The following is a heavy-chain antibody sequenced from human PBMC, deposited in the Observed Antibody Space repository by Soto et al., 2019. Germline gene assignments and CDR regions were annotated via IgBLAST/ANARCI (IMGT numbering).Heavy chain of an antibody. CDR1: GFTFTSSA. D-gene: IGHD5-12*01. J-gene: IGHJ4*02. V-gene: IGHV1-58*01. Sequence: VASVKVSCKASGFTFTSSAVQWVRQARGQRLGWIGWIVVGSGNTNYAQKFQERVTITRDMSTSTAYMELSSLRSEDTAVYYCAAVLNSGYDYSDDYFDYWGQGTLVTVS. CDR3: AAVLNSGYDYSDDYFDY. CDR2: IVVGSGNT.